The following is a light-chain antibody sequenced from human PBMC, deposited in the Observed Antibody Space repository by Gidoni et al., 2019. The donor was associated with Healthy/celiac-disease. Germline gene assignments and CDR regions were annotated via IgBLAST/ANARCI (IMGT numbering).Light chain of an antibody. Sequence: EIVLTQSPGTLSLSPGERATLSCRASQSVSSSYLAWYQQKPGQAPRLLIYGASNRATSIPDRFSGSGSGTDFTLTISRLEPEDFAVYYCQQYGRSPFTFGPGTKVDIK. J-gene: IGKJ3*01. CDR3: QQYGRSPFT. CDR1: QSVSSSY. CDR2: GAS. V-gene: IGKV3-20*01.